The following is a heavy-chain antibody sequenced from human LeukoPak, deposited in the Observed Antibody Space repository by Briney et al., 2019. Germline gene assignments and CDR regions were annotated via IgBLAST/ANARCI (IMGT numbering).Heavy chain of an antibody. CDR3: AGAIFGYSSSWYEYY. V-gene: IGHV4-39*07. CDR1: GGSISSSSYY. D-gene: IGHD6-13*01. J-gene: IGHJ4*02. CDR2: IYYSGST. Sequence: SETLSLTCTVSGGSISSSSYYWGWIRQPPGKGLEWIGSIYYSGSTYYNPSLKSRVTISVDTSKNQFSLKLSSVTAADTAVYYCAGAIFGYSSSWYEYYWGQGTLVTVSS.